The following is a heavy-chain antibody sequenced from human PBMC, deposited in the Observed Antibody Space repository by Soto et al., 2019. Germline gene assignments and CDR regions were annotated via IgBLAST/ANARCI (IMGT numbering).Heavy chain of an antibody. CDR2: IHSDGSST. D-gene: IGHD3-10*01. J-gene: IGHJ3*01. V-gene: IGHV3-74*01. CDR1: GFTFSYYW. CDR3: ASGDRGAFDL. Sequence: EVQLLESGGGLVQPGESLRLSCAASGFTFSYYWMHWVRQAPGMGLVWVSRIHSDGSSTTYADSVKGRFTISRDNARNTLYLKMDSLSAEDTAVYYCASGDRGAFDLWGQGTVVTVSS.